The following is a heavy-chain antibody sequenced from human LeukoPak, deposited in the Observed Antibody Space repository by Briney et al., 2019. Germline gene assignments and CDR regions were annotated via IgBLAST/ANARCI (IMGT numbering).Heavy chain of an antibody. V-gene: IGHV1-24*01. CDR1: GYTLTELS. Sequence: GASVKVSCKVSGYTLTELSMHWVRQAPGKGLEWMGGFDPEDGETIYAQKFQGRVTMTEDTSTDTAYMELSSLRSEDTAVYYCATDLMTVENSSGWYGVDYWGQGTLVTVSS. CDR2: FDPEDGET. CDR3: ATDLMTVENSSGWYGVDY. D-gene: IGHD6-19*01. J-gene: IGHJ4*02.